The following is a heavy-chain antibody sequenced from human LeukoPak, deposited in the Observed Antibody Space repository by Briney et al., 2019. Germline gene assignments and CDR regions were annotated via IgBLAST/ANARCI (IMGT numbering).Heavy chain of an antibody. CDR2: IFYSGTT. V-gene: IGHV4-59*01. D-gene: IGHD6-13*01. J-gene: IGHJ4*02. CDR3: SRGAAAAGTSVRY. CDR1: GGAISGYY. Sequence: PSETLSLTCTVSGGAISGYYWSWIRQPPGKGLEWIGYIFYSGTTNYNPSLKSRVTISLDTSKNQFSLKLRSVTAADTAVYYCSRGAAAAGTSVRYWGQGTLVTVSS.